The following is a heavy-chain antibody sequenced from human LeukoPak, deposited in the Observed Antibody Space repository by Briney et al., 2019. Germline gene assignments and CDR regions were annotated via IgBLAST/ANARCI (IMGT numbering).Heavy chain of an antibody. V-gene: IGHV4-34*01. CDR2: INHSGST. Sequence: SETLSLTCAVYGGSFSGYYWSWIRQPPGKGLEWIGEINHSGSTNYNPSLKSRVTISVDTSKNQFSLKLSSVTAADTAVYYCARQGYCSSTSCPRGYAFDIWGQGTMVTVSS. D-gene: IGHD2-2*01. J-gene: IGHJ3*02. CDR3: ARQGYCSSTSCPRGYAFDI. CDR1: GGSFSGYY.